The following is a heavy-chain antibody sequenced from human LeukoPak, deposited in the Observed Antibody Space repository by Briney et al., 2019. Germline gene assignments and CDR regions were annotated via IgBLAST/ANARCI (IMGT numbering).Heavy chain of an antibody. V-gene: IGHV4-59*01. Sequence: PSETLSLTCTVSGGSISSYYWSWIRQPPGKGLERIGYIYYSGSTNYNPSLKSRVTISVDTSKNQFSLKLSSVTAADTAVYYCAREVYCGGDCRYYFDYWGQGTLVTVSS. D-gene: IGHD2-21*02. J-gene: IGHJ4*02. CDR3: AREVYCGGDCRYYFDY. CDR2: IYYSGST. CDR1: GGSISSYY.